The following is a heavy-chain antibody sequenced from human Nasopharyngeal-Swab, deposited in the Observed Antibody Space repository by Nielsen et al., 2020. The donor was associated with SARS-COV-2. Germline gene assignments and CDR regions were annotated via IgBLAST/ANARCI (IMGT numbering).Heavy chain of an antibody. J-gene: IGHJ3*02. Sequence: ASVKVSCKASGYTFTSYYMHWVRQAPGQGLEWMGIINPSGGSTSYAQKFQGRVTMTRDTSTSTAYMELSSLRSEDTAVYYCARAPGTIAGAFDIWGQGTMVTVSS. CDR1: GYTFTSYY. D-gene: IGHD4-17*01. CDR3: ARAPGTIAGAFDI. CDR2: INPSGGST. V-gene: IGHV1-46*01.